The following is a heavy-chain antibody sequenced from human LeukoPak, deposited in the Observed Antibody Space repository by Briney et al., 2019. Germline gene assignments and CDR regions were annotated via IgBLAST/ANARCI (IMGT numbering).Heavy chain of an antibody. Sequence: GRSLRLSCAASGFTFSSYAMHWVRQAPGKGLEWVAVISYDGSNKYYADSVKGRFTISRDNSKNTLYLQMNSLRAEDTAVYYCARDPGDCSRTNCYYNFDYWGQGTLVTVSS. CDR1: GFTFSSYA. CDR3: ARDPGDCSRTNCYYNFDY. CDR2: ISYDGSNK. J-gene: IGHJ4*02. D-gene: IGHD2-2*01. V-gene: IGHV3-30-3*01.